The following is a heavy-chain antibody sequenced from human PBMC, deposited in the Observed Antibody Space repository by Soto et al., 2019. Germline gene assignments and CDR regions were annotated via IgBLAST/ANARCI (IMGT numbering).Heavy chain of an antibody. CDR1: GGTFSRYA. J-gene: IGHJ4*02. V-gene: IGHV1-69*13. D-gene: IGHD3-10*01. CDR2: IIPIFGTA. Sequence: ASVKVSFKASGGTFSRYAISWLRQAPGQGLEWMGGIIPIFGTANYAQKFQGRVTITADESTSTAYMELSSLRSEDTAVYYCARDGDGSGSYFPQALDYWGQGTQVTVSS. CDR3: ARDGDGSGSYFPQALDY.